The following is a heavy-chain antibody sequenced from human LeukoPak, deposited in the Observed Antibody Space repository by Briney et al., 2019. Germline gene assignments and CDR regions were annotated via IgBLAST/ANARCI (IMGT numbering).Heavy chain of an antibody. CDR1: GITFSSYW. D-gene: IGHD1-26*01. CDR3: ARWLSGNYKFDY. CDR2: ISSDVSST. J-gene: IGHJ4*02. V-gene: IGHV3-74*01. Sequence: PGGSLRLSCAASGITFSSYWMHWVRQAPGKGLVWVSRISSDVSSTSYADSVKGRVTISRDNAKNTLYLQMNSLRAEDTAVYYCARWLSGNYKFDYWGQGTLVTVSS.